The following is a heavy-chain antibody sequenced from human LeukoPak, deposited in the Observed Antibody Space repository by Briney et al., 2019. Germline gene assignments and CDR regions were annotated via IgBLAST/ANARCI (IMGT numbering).Heavy chain of an antibody. CDR2: IKEDGSEK. V-gene: IGHV3-7*01. CDR3: ARRSYRGVIGLYYYYYMDV. D-gene: IGHD3-16*02. CDR1: GFSFSTYW. Sequence: PGGSLRLSCVASGFSFSTYWMSWVRQAPGKGLEWVASIKEDGSEKYYVDSVKGRFTMSRDNAKNSVYLQMNRLRVEDTAVYYCARRSYRGVIGLYYYYYMDVWGKGTPVTVSS. J-gene: IGHJ6*03.